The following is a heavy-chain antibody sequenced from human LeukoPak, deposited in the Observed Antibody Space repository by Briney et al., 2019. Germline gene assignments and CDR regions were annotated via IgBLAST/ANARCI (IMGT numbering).Heavy chain of an antibody. J-gene: IGHJ4*02. V-gene: IGHV3-15*01. Sequence: GGSLRLSCAASGFIFSDYYMDWVRQAPGKGLEWVGRIKTKSDGGTTDYAAPVKGRFTISRDDSKNTLYLQMNSLKTEDTAVYYCATGRCSTSCHYYFDYWGQGTLVTVSS. D-gene: IGHD2-2*01. CDR3: ATGRCSTSCHYYFDY. CDR2: IKTKSDGGTT. CDR1: GFIFSDYY.